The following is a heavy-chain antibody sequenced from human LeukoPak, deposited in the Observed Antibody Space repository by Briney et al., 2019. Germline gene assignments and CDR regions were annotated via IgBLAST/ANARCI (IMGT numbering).Heavy chain of an antibody. CDR1: GFSLSDYF. CDR3: ARDLTNLDY. Sequence: GGSLRLSCAASGFSLSDYFMTWIRQAPGKGLAWVSRINSVGSNTNYADSVKGRFTISRDNAKNTLYLQMNSLRAEDTAVYYCARDLTNLDYWGQGTLVTVSS. V-gene: IGHV3-74*01. J-gene: IGHJ4*02. CDR2: INSVGSNT. D-gene: IGHD2-8*01.